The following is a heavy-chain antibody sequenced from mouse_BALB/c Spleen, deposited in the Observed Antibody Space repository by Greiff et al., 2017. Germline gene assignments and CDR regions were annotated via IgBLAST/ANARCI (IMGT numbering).Heavy chain of an antibody. CDR1: GYSFTGYT. V-gene: IGHV1-18*01. D-gene: IGHD4-1*01. J-gene: IGHJ4*01. CDR3: ARPRDWDYYYAMDD. CDR2: INPYNGGT. Sequence: EVKLMESGPELVKPGASMKISCKASGYSFTGYTMNWVKQSHGKNLEWIGLINPYNGGTSYNQKFKGKATLTVDKSSSTAYMELLSLTSEDSAVYYCARPRDWDYYYAMDDWGQGTSVTVSS.